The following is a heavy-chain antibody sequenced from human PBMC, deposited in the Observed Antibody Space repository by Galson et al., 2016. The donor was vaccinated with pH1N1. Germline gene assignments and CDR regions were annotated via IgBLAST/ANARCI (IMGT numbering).Heavy chain of an antibody. Sequence: SLRLSCAASGFIFSNYAMSWVRQAPGKGLEWVSAIIGTGDSTYYADSVKGRFTISRDNSKNTLYLQMNSLRAEDTAIYYCAKRGQRVYVWGQGTMVTVSS. CDR2: IIGTGDST. CDR1: GFIFSNYA. V-gene: IGHV3-23*01. J-gene: IGHJ3*01. D-gene: IGHD5/OR15-5a*01. CDR3: AKRGQRVYV.